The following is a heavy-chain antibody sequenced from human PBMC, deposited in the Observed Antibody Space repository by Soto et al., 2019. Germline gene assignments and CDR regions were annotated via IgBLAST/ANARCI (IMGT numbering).Heavy chain of an antibody. D-gene: IGHD2-15*01. V-gene: IGHV1-69*01. CDR3: ARKSGRDCHSGGGCFSLDV. J-gene: IGHJ4*02. CDR1: GETLNSNP. Sequence: QVQLVQSGAEVKKPGSSLKVSCKVFGETLNSNPIGWVRQAPGQGLEWVGGIVPLSDRTNYAQELQGRVTVTADGSTSTVYMEVSNLKSGDTAVYYCARKSGRDCHSGGGCFSLDVWGQGSLITVSS. CDR2: IVPLSDRT.